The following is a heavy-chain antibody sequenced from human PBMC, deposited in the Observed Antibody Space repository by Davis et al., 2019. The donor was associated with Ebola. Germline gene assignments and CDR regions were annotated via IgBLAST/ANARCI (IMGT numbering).Heavy chain of an antibody. J-gene: IGHJ6*02. Sequence: AASVKVSCKASGYTFTSYAMNWVRQAPGQWLEWMGWINTNTGNPTYAQGFTGRFVFSLDTSVSTAYLQISSLKAEDTAVYYCARGVVVVVAATRGYGMDVWGQGTTVIVSS. CDR3: ARGVVVVVAATRGYGMDV. V-gene: IGHV7-4-1*02. CDR2: INTNTGNP. CDR1: GYTFTSYA. D-gene: IGHD2-15*01.